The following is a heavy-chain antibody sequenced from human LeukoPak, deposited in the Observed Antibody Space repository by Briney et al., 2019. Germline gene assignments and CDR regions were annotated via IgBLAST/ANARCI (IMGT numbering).Heavy chain of an antibody. CDR1: GFTFDDYA. CDR3: AKDTRRGVVVVAATGALDY. V-gene: IGHV3-9*01. CDR2: ISWNSGSI. J-gene: IGHJ4*02. D-gene: IGHD2-15*01. Sequence: PGGSLRLSCAASGFTFDDYAMHWVRQAPGKGLEWVSGISWNSGSIDYADSVKGRFTISRDNAKNSLYLQMNSLRAEDTALYYCAKDTRRGVVVVAATGALDYWGQGTLVTVSS.